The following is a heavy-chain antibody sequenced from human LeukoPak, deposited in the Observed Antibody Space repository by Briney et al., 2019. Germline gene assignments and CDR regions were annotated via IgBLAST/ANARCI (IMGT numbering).Heavy chain of an antibody. CDR1: GFTFDDYA. V-gene: IGHV3-9*01. CDR3: ARGQPTSY. D-gene: IGHD6-13*01. CDR2: ITWNSAYI. Sequence: PGGSLRLSCAASGFTFDDYAMHWVRQAPGKGLEWVSGITWNSAYIGYADSVKGRFTVSRDNAKNSLYLQMNSLRAEDTAVYYCARGQPTSYWGQGTLVTVSS. J-gene: IGHJ4*02.